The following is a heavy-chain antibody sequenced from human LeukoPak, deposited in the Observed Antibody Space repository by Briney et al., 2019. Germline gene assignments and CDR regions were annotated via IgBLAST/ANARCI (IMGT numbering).Heavy chain of an antibody. V-gene: IGHV4-61*02. CDR1: GGSISSGSYY. J-gene: IGHJ3*02. Sequence: SETLSLTCTVSGGSISSGSYYWSWIRQPAGKGLEWIGRIYTSGSTNYNPSLKSRVTISVDTSKNQFSLKLSSVTAADTAVYYCARDLSALTLDIWGQGTMVTVSS. CDR3: ARDLSALTLDI. CDR2: IYTSGST.